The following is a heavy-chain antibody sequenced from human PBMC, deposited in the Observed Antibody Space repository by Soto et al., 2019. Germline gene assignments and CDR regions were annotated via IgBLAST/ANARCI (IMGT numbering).Heavy chain of an antibody. CDR3: AREGASGFGMDV. Sequence: QVQLQESGPGLVKPSETLSLTCNVSGGSIRSYYWSWVRQPAGKALAWIGRIYPTGSTNYNPSLRSRVIILVDASKNQFFLTVIAVTAAGTAVYSCAREGASGFGMDVWGQGTTVTVSS. CDR2: IYPTGST. D-gene: IGHD1-26*01. CDR1: GGSIRSYY. J-gene: IGHJ6*02. V-gene: IGHV4-4*07.